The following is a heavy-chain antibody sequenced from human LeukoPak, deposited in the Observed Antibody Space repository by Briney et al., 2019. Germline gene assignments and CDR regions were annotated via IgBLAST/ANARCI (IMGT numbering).Heavy chain of an antibody. V-gene: IGHV3-74*01. D-gene: IGHD3-22*01. CDR2: VNPDGSST. J-gene: IGHJ6*02. Sequence: GGSLRLSCADSEFTLSSYWIHWVRQAPGKGLEWVSRVNPDGSSTNYADSVKGRFTISRDNSKNTLYLQMNSLRAEDTAVYYCARDGYDSSGPYGMDVWGQGTTVTVSS. CDR3: ARDGYDSSGPYGMDV. CDR1: EFTLSSYW.